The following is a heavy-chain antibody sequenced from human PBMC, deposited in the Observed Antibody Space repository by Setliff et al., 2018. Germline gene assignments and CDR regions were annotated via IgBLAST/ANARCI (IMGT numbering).Heavy chain of an antibody. J-gene: IGHJ4*02. CDR2: IWYDGSNK. Sequence: GGSLRLSCAASGFTFNNFAMHWVRQAPGKGLEWVAVIWYDGSNKYYADSAKGRFTISRDNSKNTLYLQMNSLRAEDTALYYCARQATDYWGQGTLVTVSS. CDR1: GFTFNNFA. V-gene: IGHV3-33*01. CDR3: ARQATDY.